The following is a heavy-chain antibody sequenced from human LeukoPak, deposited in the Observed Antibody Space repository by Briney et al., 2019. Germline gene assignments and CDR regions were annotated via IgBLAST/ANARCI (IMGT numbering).Heavy chain of an antibody. CDR1: GDSISSSSYC. V-gene: IGHV4-39*01. Sequence: SETLSPTCTVSGDSISSSSYCWVWIRQPPGKGLEWIGNIYNSANTHYNPSLKTRITMSVDTSKNQFSLKLNSVTAADTSIYYCARHSRSGYIGYENAFDIWGRGTMVTVSS. CDR2: IYNSANT. D-gene: IGHD5-12*01. J-gene: IGHJ3*02. CDR3: ARHSRSGYIGYENAFDI.